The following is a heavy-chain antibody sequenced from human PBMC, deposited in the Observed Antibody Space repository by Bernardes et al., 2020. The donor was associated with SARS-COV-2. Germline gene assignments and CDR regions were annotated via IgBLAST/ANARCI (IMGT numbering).Heavy chain of an antibody. CDR1: GYTFSTYG. D-gene: IGHD2-21*01. CDR3: ASCSGGYCFSEGSYYYYGMDV. J-gene: IGHJ6*02. CDR2: INANNGNT. V-gene: IGHV1-18*01. Sequence: ASVKVSCTASGYTFSTYGISWVRQAPGQGLEWMGWINANNGNTNYVQKVQGRVTMTTDRSTSTAYMELRSLRPDDTAVYYCASCSGGYCFSEGSYYYYGMDVWGPGTTVTVSS.